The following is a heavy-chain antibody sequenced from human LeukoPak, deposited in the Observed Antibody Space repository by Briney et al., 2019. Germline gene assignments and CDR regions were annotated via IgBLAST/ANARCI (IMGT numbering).Heavy chain of an antibody. CDR1: GGSISSSSYY. CDR2: IYYRGST. J-gene: IGHJ4*02. D-gene: IGHD3-9*01. V-gene: IGHV4-39*01. CDR3: AGPQYFDWSFDY. Sequence: PSETLSLTCTVSGGSISSSSYYWGWIRQPPGKGLEWIGSIYYRGSTYYNPSLKSRVTISVDTSKNQFSLKLSSVTAADTAVYYCAGPQYFDWSFDYWGQGTLVTVSS.